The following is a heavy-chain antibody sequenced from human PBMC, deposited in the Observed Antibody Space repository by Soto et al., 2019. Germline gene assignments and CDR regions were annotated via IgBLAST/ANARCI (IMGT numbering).Heavy chain of an antibody. CDR2: IGIRSDI. V-gene: IGHV3-21*01. CDR1: GFTFSRYS. Sequence: GGSLRLSCAGSGFTFSRYSMHWVRQAPGKGLEWVSSIGIRSDIYYADSVKGRFTISRDNAKNSLSLQMNSLRAEDTGVYYCAREETAWPLAYGLDVWGQGTTVTVSS. CDR3: AREETAWPLAYGLDV. D-gene: IGHD2-21*02. J-gene: IGHJ6*02.